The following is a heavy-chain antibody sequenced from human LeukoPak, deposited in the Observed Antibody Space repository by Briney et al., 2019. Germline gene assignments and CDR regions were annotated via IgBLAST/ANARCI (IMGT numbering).Heavy chain of an antibody. CDR2: ISAYNGNT. J-gene: IGHJ6*02. Sequence: ASVKVSCKASGGTFSSYAISWVRQAPGQGLEWMGWISAYNGNTNYAQKLQGRVTMTTDTSTSTAYMELRSLRSDDTAVYYCARDESVGYCSSTSCYSNYYYYGMDVWGQGTTVTVSS. CDR3: ARDESVGYCSSTSCYSNYYYYGMDV. CDR1: GGTFSSYA. D-gene: IGHD2-2*01. V-gene: IGHV1-18*01.